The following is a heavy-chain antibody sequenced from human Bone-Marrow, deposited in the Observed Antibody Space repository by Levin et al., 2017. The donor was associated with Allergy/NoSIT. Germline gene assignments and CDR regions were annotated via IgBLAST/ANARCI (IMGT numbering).Heavy chain of an antibody. Sequence: PGGSLRLSCAASGFTFSSYWMSWVRQAPGKGLEWVANIKQDGSEKYCVDSVKGRFTISRDNAKNSLYLQMNSLRVEDTAVYYCARVGSTYGYQYWGQGTLVTVSS. D-gene: IGHD5-18*01. J-gene: IGHJ4*02. CDR2: IKQDGSEK. V-gene: IGHV3-7*01. CDR3: ARVGSTYGYQY. CDR1: GFTFSSYW.